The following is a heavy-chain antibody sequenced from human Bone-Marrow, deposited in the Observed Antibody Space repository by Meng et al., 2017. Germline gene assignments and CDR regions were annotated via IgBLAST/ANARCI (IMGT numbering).Heavy chain of an antibody. J-gene: IGHJ6*02. V-gene: IGHV3-11*04. Sequence: GESLKISCAASGFTFSDYYMSWIRQAPGKGLEWVSYISSSGSTVYYADSVKGRFTISRDNAKNSLYLQMNSLRAEDTAVYYCAKPTITMFRGGRGMDVWGQGTTVTVSS. CDR3: AKPTITMFRGGRGMDV. CDR2: ISSSGSTV. D-gene: IGHD3-10*01. CDR1: GFTFSDYY.